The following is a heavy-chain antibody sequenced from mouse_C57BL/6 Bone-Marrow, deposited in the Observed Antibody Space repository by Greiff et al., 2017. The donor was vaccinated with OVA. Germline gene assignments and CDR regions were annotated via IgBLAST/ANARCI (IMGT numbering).Heavy chain of an antibody. CDR3: ARWHYGSSYAMDY. Sequence: QYHLQHSDAELVKPGASVKISCKVSGYTFTDHTIHWMKQRPEQGLEWIGYIYPRDGSTKYNEKFKGKATLTADKSSSTAYMQLNSLTSEDSAVYFCARWHYGSSYAMDYWGQGTSVTVSS. D-gene: IGHD1-1*01. CDR2: IYPRDGST. CDR1: GYTFTDHT. J-gene: IGHJ4*01. V-gene: IGHV1-78*01.